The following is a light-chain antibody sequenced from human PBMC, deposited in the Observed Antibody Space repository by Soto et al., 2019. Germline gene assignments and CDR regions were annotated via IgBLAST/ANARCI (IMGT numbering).Light chain of an antibody. CDR1: QSISSW. V-gene: IGKV1-5*03. J-gene: IGKJ1*01. CDR3: QQSET. Sequence: DIQMTQSPSTLSASVGDRVTITCRASQSISSWLAWYQQKPGKAPKLLIYKASSLESGVPSRFSGSGSGTEFTLSISSLQHDDFATYSCQQSETFGQGNKVEIK. CDR2: KAS.